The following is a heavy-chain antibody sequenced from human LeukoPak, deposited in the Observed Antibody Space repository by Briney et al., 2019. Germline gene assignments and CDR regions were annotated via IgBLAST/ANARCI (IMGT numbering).Heavy chain of an antibody. CDR2: ISTDGTYT. Sequence: PGGSLRLSCAASGFTFSSYWMHWVRQAPGKGLVWVSRISTDGTYTNYADSVKGRFTISRDNAKNTLYLQMNSLRAEDTAVYYCAITVHCSSTTDCYSYF. D-gene: IGHD2/OR15-2a*01. CDR1: GFTFSSYW. V-gene: IGHV3-74*01. CDR3: AITVHCSSTTDCYSYF. J-gene: IGHJ1*01.